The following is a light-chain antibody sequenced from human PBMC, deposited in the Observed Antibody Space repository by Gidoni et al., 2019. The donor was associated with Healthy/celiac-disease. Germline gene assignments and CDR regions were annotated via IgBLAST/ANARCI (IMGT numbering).Light chain of an antibody. V-gene: IGKV1-39*01. CDR2: AAS. J-gene: IGKJ2*02. Sequence: DIQMTQFPSSLSASVGDRVTITCRASQSISSYLNWYQQKPGKAPKLLIYAASTLQSGVPSRFSGSGSGTDFTLTISCLQPEDFATYYCQQSYSTPCTFGEGTKLEIK. CDR1: QSISSY. CDR3: QQSYSTPCT.